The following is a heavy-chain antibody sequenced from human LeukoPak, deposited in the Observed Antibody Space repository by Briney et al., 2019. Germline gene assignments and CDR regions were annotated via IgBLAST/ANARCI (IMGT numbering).Heavy chain of an antibody. D-gene: IGHD5-18*01. V-gene: IGHV3-53*01. J-gene: IGHJ4*02. Sequence: GGSQRLSCAASGFTISSNCMNWVRQAPGKGLEWVSVIYSGGNTYYADSVKGRFTISRDNSKNTLYLQMNSLRAEDTAVYYCARDLGRGYSYGYWGQGTPVTVSS. CDR2: IYSGGNT. CDR1: GFTISSNC. CDR3: ARDLGRGYSYGY.